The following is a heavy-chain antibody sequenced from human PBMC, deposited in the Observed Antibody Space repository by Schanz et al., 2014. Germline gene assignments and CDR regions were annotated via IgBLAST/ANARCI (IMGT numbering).Heavy chain of an antibody. CDR2: VSSDGNND. CDR3: ARDRRNADLDY. Sequence: VQLVESGGGVVQPGRSLRLSCAASGFTFSTHAMHWVRQAPGKGLEWVALVSSDGNNDYYTDSVKGRFTISRDNAKSSLYLQMNSLRAEDTALYYCARDRRNADLDYWGQGTLVTVSS. J-gene: IGHJ4*02. D-gene: IGHD1-1*01. V-gene: IGHV3-30*03. CDR1: GFTFSTHA.